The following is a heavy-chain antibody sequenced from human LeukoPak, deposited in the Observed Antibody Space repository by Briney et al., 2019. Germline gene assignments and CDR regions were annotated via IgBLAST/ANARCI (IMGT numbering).Heavy chain of an antibody. V-gene: IGHV3-23*01. Sequence: GGSLRLSCAASGFTFSSYATSWVRQAPGKGPEWGSAICSSGGSTYYADSVKGRFTISRDNSRNTLYLQMNSLRAEDTAVYYCAKDVLARYSSIWYYFDYWGQGILVTVSS. CDR1: GFTFSSYA. CDR3: AKDVLARYSSIWYYFDY. D-gene: IGHD6-13*01. CDR2: ICSSGGST. J-gene: IGHJ4*02.